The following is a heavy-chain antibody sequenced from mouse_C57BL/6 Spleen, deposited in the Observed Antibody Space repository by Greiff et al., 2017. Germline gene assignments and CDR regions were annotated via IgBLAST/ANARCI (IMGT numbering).Heavy chain of an antibody. CDR3: AMGDPNWYFDV. CDR1: GYTFTSYW. V-gene: IGHV1-74*01. J-gene: IGHJ1*03. CDR2: IHPSDSDT. Sequence: QVQLKQPGAELVKPGASVKVSCKASGYTFTSYWMHWVKQRPGQGLEWSGRIHPSDSDTNYNQKFKGKATLTVDKSSSTAYMQLSSLTSEDSAVYYCAMGDPNWYFDVWGTGTTVTVSS.